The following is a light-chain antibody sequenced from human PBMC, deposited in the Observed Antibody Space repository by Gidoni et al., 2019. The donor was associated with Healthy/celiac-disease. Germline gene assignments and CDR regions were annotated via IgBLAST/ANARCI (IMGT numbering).Light chain of an antibody. CDR1: QSVLYSSNNKNY. CDR3: QQYYSTPRT. Sequence: DIVMTHSPDSLAVSLGERATINCKSSQSVLYSSNNKNYLAWYQQKPGQPPKLLIYWASTRESGVPDRFSGSGSGTDFTLTISSLQAEDVAVYYCQQYYSTPRTFXPXTKVDIK. CDR2: WAS. V-gene: IGKV4-1*01. J-gene: IGKJ3*01.